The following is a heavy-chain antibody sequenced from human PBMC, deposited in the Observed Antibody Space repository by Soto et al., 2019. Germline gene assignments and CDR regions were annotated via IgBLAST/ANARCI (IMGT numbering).Heavy chain of an antibody. CDR2: IYPGDSDT. Sequence: GESLKISCKGSGYSFTSYWIGWVRQMPGKGLEWMGIIYPGDSDTRYSPSFQGQVTISADKSISTAYLQWSSLKASDTAMYYCAMGPIVVVTQDSYYYYGMDVWGEGTTVTVYS. J-gene: IGHJ6*04. D-gene: IGHD2-2*01. CDR3: AMGPIVVVTQDSYYYYGMDV. V-gene: IGHV5-51*01. CDR1: GYSFTSYW.